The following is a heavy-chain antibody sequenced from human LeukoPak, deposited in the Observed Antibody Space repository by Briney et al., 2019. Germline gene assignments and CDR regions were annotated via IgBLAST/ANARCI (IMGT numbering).Heavy chain of an antibody. CDR1: GFSFSSYG. J-gene: IGHJ6*03. D-gene: IGHD3-3*01. V-gene: IGHV3-7*01. CDR3: ARLAWGQDFWSGTYYYYYMDV. CDR2: IKQDGSEK. Sequence: PGGSLRLSCAASGFSFSSYGMSWVRQAPGKGLEWVANIKQDGSEKYYVDSVKGRFTISRDNAKNSLYLQINSLRAEDTAVYYCARLAWGQDFWSGTYYYYYMDVWGKGTTVTVSS.